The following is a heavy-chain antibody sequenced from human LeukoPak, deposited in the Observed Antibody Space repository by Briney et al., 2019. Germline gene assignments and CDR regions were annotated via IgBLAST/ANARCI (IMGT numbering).Heavy chain of an antibody. Sequence: RWASVKVSCKASGGTFSSYAISWVRQAPGQGLEWMGGIIPIFGTANYAQKFQGRVTITADESTSTAYMELSSLRSEDTAVYYCARSLGRFGGLLSGIYDYWGQGTLVTVSS. J-gene: IGHJ4*02. CDR2: IIPIFGTA. D-gene: IGHD3-10*01. V-gene: IGHV1-69*13. CDR1: GGTFSSYA. CDR3: ARSLGRFGGLLSGIYDY.